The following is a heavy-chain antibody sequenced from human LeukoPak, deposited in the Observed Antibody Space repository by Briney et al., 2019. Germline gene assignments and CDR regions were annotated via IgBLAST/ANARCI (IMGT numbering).Heavy chain of an antibody. D-gene: IGHD3-16*01. CDR1: GFTFSSYS. CDR3: ARGTFQAGFDY. CDR2: ISSSSSTI. Sequence: TGGSLRLSCAASGFTFSSYSMNWVRQAPGKGLEWVSYISSSSSTIYYADSVKGRFTISRDNAKNSLYLQMNSLRAEDTAVYYCARGTFQAGFDYWGQGTLVTVSS. V-gene: IGHV3-48*01. J-gene: IGHJ4*02.